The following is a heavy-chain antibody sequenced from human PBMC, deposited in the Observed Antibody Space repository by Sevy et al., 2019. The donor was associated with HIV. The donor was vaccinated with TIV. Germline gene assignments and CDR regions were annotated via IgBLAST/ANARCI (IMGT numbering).Heavy chain of an antibody. CDR2: INTNTGRP. Sequence: ASVKVSCKASGYIFSGFAMTWVRQAPGQGLEWMGWINTNTGRPTYAQGFTGRFVFSLDSSVSTTYLQISSLKTEDTAVYYCARTLQGDIGFDYWGQGTLVTVSS. CDR1: GYIFSGFA. D-gene: IGHD2-21*02. V-gene: IGHV7-4-1*02. CDR3: ARTLQGDIGFDY. J-gene: IGHJ4*02.